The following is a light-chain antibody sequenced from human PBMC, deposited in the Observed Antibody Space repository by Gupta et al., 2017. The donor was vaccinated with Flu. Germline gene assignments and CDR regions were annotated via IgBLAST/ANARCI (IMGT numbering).Light chain of an antibody. CDR2: DVT. CDR3: CSYAGSSTLI. CDR1: NSDIGGYNY. V-gene: IGLV2-11*01. J-gene: IGLJ2*01. Sequence: QSALTQPRSVSGSPGQSVTISCTGSNSDIGGYNYVSWYQHYPGKAPKLLIYDVTARPSGVPGRFSGSKSDNAASLTISGVQAEDGADYCCCSYAGSSTLIFGGGTKLTVL.